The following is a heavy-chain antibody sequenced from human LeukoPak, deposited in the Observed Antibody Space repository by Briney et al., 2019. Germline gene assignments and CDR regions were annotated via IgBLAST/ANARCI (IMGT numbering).Heavy chain of an antibody. V-gene: IGHV1-24*01. J-gene: IGHJ5*02. CDR3: APKGVGATLSGFDP. Sequence: ASVKVSCKVSGYTLTGLSMHWVRQAPGKGLEWMGGFDPEDGETIYAQKFQGRVTMTEDTSTDTAYMELSSLRSEDTAVYYCAPKGVGATLSGFDPWGQGTLATVSS. CDR1: GYTLTGLS. CDR2: FDPEDGET. D-gene: IGHD1-26*01.